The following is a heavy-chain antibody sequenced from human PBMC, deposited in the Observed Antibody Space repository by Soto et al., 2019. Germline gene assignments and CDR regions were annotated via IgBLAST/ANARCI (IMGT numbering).Heavy chain of an antibody. J-gene: IGHJ3*02. CDR3: AKGLLAIVGTTLPRDAFNI. Sequence: XGSLRLSCAASGFSFTTYVMHWVRQAPGKGLEWVAVISHDGSYKYYGDAVKGRFAISRDTSKNAVYLEMNSLRPEDTAVYYCAKGLLAIVGTTLPRDAFNIWGQGTMVTVSS. CDR1: GFSFTTYV. CDR2: ISHDGSYK. D-gene: IGHD1-26*01. V-gene: IGHV3-30*18.